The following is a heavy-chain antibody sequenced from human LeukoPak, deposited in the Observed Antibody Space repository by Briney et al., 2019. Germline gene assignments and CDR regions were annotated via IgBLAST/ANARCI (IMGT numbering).Heavy chain of an antibody. D-gene: IGHD2-21*01. CDR3: ARGLARRGLYYFDY. CDR1: GFNFNTYS. J-gene: IGHJ4*02. Sequence: GGSLRLSCEASGFNFNTYSMAWVRQAPGKGLEWVSSISSSSSYIYYADSVKGRFTISRDNAKNSLYLQMNSLRAEDTAVYYCARGLARRGLYYFDYWGQGTLVTVSS. CDR2: ISSSSSYI. V-gene: IGHV3-21*01.